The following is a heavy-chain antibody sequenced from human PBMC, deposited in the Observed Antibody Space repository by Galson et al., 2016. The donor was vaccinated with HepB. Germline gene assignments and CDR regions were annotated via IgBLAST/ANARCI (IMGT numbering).Heavy chain of an antibody. CDR3: AMNGDCGGGPCYELWATAV. V-gene: IGHV4-4*01. J-gene: IGHJ6*02. CDR2: IYHTGNT. D-gene: IGHD2-21*01. CDR1: GGSISSDNW. Sequence: ETLSLTCAVSGGSISSDNWWTWVRQPPGKGLEWIGEIYHTGNTNYNPSLKSRVVISVYKSKNQFSLNLNSVTAADTAMYCCAMNGDCGGGPCYELWATAVWGRGTTVIVSS.